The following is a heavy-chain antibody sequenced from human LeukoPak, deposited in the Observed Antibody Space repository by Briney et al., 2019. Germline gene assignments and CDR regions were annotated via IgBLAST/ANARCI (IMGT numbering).Heavy chain of an antibody. D-gene: IGHD3-9*01. J-gene: IGHJ3*02. Sequence: SETLSLTCTVSGGSISSGRYYWSWIRQPPGKGLKWIGYIYYSGTTYHNPSLKSRLTISVDTSKNQFSLKLSSVTAADTAVYYCARRGTYDIDAFDIWGQGTMVTVSS. CDR3: ARRGTYDIDAFDI. CDR2: IYYSGTT. V-gene: IGHV4-30-4*01. CDR1: GGSISSGRYY.